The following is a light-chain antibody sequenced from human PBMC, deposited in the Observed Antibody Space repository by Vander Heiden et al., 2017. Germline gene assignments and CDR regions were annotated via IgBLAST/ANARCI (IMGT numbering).Light chain of an antibody. Sequence: QTVVTQEPSFSVSPGGTVTLTCGLSSGSVSTNYYPRCDQQTPGQSPPTVIYNTNTRSSGVPDRFSGSILGNTAAPTITGAQGEDGSGYYCVLYMGSGISVFGGGTKLTVL. CDR2: NTN. V-gene: IGLV8-61*01. J-gene: IGLJ2*01. CDR3: VLYMGSGISV. CDR1: SGSVSTNYY.